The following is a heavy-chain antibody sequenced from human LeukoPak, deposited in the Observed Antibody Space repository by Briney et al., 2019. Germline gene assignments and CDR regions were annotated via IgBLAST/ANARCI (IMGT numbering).Heavy chain of an antibody. CDR3: ARDLGSGWYLG. V-gene: IGHV3-21*01. J-gene: IGHJ4*02. CDR2: ISSSSSYI. Sequence: TGGSLRLSCAGSGFTFRSYEMNWVRQAPGKGLEWVSSISSSSSYIYYTDSVKGRFTISRDNAKNSLYLQMNSLRAEDTAVYYCARDLGSGWYLGWGQGTLVTVSS. D-gene: IGHD6-19*01. CDR1: GFTFRSYE.